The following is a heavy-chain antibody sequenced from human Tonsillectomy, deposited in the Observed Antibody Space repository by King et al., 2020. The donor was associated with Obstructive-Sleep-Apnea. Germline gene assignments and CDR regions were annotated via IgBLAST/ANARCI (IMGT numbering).Heavy chain of an antibody. CDR1: GGSVSSSSYS. V-gene: IGHV4-39*07. CDR2: IY. Sequence: MQLQESGPGLVKPSDTLSLTCSVSGGSVSSSSYSWGWIRQPPGKGLEWIGSIYYNPSLKSRVTISVDTSKNQFSLKLRSVTAADTAVYYCAREWTVGTNWFDPWGQGILVTVSS. D-gene: IGHD6-13*01. CDR3: AREWTVGTNWFDP. J-gene: IGHJ5*02.